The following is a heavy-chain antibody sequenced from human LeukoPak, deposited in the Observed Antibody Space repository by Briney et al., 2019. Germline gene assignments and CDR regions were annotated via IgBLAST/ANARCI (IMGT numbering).Heavy chain of an antibody. Sequence: GESLRLSCAASGFTFSSYWMSWVRQAPGKGLEWVANIKQDGSEKYYVDSGKGRFTISRDNAKNSVYLQMNSLRAEDTAVYYCATELVVVAATLDVWGQGTTVTVSS. V-gene: IGHV3-7*04. CDR3: ATELVVVAATLDV. D-gene: IGHD2-15*01. CDR2: IKQDGSEK. J-gene: IGHJ6*02. CDR1: GFTFSSYW.